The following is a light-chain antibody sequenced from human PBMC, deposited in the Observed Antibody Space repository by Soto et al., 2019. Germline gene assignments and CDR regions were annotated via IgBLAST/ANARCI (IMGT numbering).Light chain of an antibody. CDR2: DVT. V-gene: IGLV2-8*01. J-gene: IGLJ1*01. CDR1: SSDIGGYNY. Sequence: QSALTQPPYASGSPGQSVTISCTGTSSDIGGYNYVSWYQHHPGKAPKLMIYDVTKRPSGVPDRFSGSRSGNTASLTVSGLQAEDEADYYCSSYAGSNNYVFGTGTQLTVL. CDR3: SSYAGSNNYV.